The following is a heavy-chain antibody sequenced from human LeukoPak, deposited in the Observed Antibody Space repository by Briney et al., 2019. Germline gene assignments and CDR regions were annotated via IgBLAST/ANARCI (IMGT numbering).Heavy chain of an antibody. CDR2: ISDDSRST. CDR1: GFSFSSYA. CDR3: AKGPNYYGSGSYYKIGTFDY. Sequence: GGSLRLSCAASGFSFSSYAMSWVRQAPGKGPQWVSGISDDSRSTYYADSVKGRFTISRDNSKNTLYLQMNSLRAEDTAVYYCAKGPNYYGSGSYYKIGTFDYWGQGTLVTVSS. J-gene: IGHJ4*02. V-gene: IGHV3-23*01. D-gene: IGHD3-10*01.